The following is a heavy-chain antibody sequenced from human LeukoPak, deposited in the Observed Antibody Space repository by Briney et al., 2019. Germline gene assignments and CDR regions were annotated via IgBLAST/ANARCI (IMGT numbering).Heavy chain of an antibody. CDR2: INHSGST. V-gene: IGHV4-34*01. CDR3: AREPRSSYCSSTSCRGRFDY. CDR1: GGSFSGYY. J-gene: IGHJ4*02. Sequence: PSETLSLTCAVYGGSFSGYYWSWIRQPPGKGREWIGEINHSGSTNYNPSLKSRVTISVDTSKNQFSLKLSSVTAADTAVYYCAREPRSSYCSSTSCRGRFDYWGQGTLVTVSS. D-gene: IGHD2-2*01.